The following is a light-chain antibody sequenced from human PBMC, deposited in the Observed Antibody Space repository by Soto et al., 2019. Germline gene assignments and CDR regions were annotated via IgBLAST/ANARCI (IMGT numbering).Light chain of an antibody. J-gene: IGLJ1*01. CDR1: ISDVGGYSY. Sequence: QSALTQPASVSGSPGQSITISCTVTISDVGGYSYVSWYRQHPGKAPKLIIYEVNYRPSGVSNRFSGSKSGNTASLTISGLQAEDEADYYCSSFTSTSTYVFGTGTKVT. CDR3: SSFTSTSTYV. CDR2: EVN. V-gene: IGLV2-14*01.